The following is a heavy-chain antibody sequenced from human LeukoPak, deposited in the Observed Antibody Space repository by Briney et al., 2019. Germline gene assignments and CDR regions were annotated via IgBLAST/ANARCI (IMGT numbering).Heavy chain of an antibody. Sequence: SETLSLTCTVSGGSISSYYWSWIRQPPGKGLEWIGYIYYSGSTNYNPSLKSRVTISVDTSKNQFSLKLSSVTAADTAVYYCARHEDSSSWYVWYFDLWGRGTLVTVSS. V-gene: IGHV4-59*08. CDR1: GGSISSYY. D-gene: IGHD6-13*01. J-gene: IGHJ2*01. CDR3: ARHEDSSSWYVWYFDL. CDR2: IYYSGST.